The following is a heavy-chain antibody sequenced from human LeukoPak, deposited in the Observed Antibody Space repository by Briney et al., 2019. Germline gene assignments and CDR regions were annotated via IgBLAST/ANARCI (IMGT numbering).Heavy chain of an antibody. CDR3: ARGHYDVLAASYKWTPDY. V-gene: IGHV3-21*01. D-gene: IGHD3-9*01. Sequence: GSLRLSCAASGFTFNTFNMNWVRQAPGKGLEWVSSIASGGDYIYYADSVKGRFTTSRDNAKNPLSLQLNSLRVEDTAVYYCARGHYDVLAASYKWTPDYWGQGTLVTVSS. CDR2: IASGGDYI. CDR1: GFTFNTFN. J-gene: IGHJ4*02.